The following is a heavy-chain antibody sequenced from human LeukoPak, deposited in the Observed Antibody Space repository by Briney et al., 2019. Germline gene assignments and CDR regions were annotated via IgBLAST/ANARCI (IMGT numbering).Heavy chain of an antibody. D-gene: IGHD6-19*01. V-gene: IGHV3-30-3*01. Sequence: PGRSLRLSCAASGFTFSSYAMHWVRQAPGKGLEWVAGISYDGSNKYYADSVKGRFTISRDNSKNTLYLQMNSLRAEGTAVYYCASAKAVAGPFDYWGQGTLVTVSS. J-gene: IGHJ4*02. CDR2: ISYDGSNK. CDR1: GFTFSSYA. CDR3: ASAKAVAGPFDY.